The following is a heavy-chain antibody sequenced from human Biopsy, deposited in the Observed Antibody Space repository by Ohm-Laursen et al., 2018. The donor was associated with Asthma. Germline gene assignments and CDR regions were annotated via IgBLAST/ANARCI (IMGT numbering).Heavy chain of an antibody. D-gene: IGHD6-19*01. J-gene: IGHJ1*01. CDR1: GGSFTHYF. V-gene: IGHV4-34*01. Sequence: PPGTLSLTCAISGGSFTHYFWMWIRQPPGKGLEWIGEINYRGDTTYNPSLESRVSISVDTSTYHFSLRLNSVTAADTAVYYCVRGEEVAGTYFKDWDQGTLVTVSS. CDR2: INYRGDT. CDR3: VRGEEVAGTYFKD.